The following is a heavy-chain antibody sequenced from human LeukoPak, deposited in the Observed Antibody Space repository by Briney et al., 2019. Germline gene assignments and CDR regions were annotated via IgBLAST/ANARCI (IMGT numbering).Heavy chain of an antibody. CDR1: GFTFSSYG. CDR2: IWYDGSNK. J-gene: IGHJ4*02. CDR3: ARDRRRQQLVQFDY. V-gene: IGHV3-33*01. D-gene: IGHD6-13*01. Sequence: GRSLRLSCAASGFTFSSYGVHWVRQAPGKGLEWVAVIWYDGSNKYYADSVKGRFTISRDNSKNTLYLQMNSLRAEDTAVYYCARDRRRQQLVQFDYWGQGTLVTVSS.